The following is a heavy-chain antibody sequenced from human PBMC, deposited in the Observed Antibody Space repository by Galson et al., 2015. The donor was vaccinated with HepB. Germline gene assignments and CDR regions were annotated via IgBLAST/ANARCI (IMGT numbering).Heavy chain of an antibody. CDR3: AREIVSGYCSGGSCYLGSGFDY. CDR1: GYTFTSYY. Sequence: GYTFTSYYMHWVRQAPGQGLEWMGIINPSGGSTSYAQKFQGRVTMTRDTSTSTVYMELSSLRSEDTAVYYCAREIVSGYCSGGSCYLGSGFDYWGQGTLVTVSS. V-gene: IGHV1-46*03. J-gene: IGHJ4*02. CDR2: INPSGGST. D-gene: IGHD2-15*01.